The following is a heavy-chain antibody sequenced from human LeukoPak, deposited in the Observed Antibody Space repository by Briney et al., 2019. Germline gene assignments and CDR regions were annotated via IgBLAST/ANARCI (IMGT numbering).Heavy chain of an antibody. CDR2: IYTSGST. CDR3: ARSVVVTAKYDC. D-gene: IGHD2-21*02. J-gene: IGHJ4*02. Sequence: SETLSLTCTVSGGSISSYYWSWIRQPAGKGLEWIGRIYTSGSTNYNPSLKSRVTMSVDTSRNQFSLKVSSVTAADTAVYYCARSVVVTAKYDCWGQGTLVTVSS. V-gene: IGHV4-4*07. CDR1: GGSISSYY.